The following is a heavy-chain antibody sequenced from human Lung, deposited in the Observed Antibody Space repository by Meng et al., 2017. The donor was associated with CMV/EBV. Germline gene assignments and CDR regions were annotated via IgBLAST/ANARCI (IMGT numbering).Heavy chain of an antibody. Sequence: YSFTGYYLHWVRPAPGQALEWLGWINPNRGATNFAQKFQGRVTMTRDTSISTAYMELRRLTSDDTAVYYCARATENFVVEPPAILFDYWGQGTLVTVSS. CDR1: YSFTGYY. D-gene: IGHD2-2*02. J-gene: IGHJ4*02. CDR2: INPNRGAT. V-gene: IGHV1-2*02. CDR3: ARATENFVVEPPAILFDY.